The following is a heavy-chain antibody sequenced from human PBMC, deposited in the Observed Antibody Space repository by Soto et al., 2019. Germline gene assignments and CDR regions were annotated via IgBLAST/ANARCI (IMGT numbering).Heavy chain of an antibody. CDR3: AADLGYCSGGSCYSIDY. CDR2: IVVGSGNT. J-gene: IGHJ4*02. V-gene: IGHV1-58*02. Sequence: GASVKVSCKASGFTFTSSAMQWVRQARGQRLEWIGWIVVGSGNTNYAQKFQERVTITRDMSTSTAYMELSSLRSEDTAVYYCAADLGYCSGGSCYSIDYWGQGTLVTVSS. CDR1: GFTFTSSA. D-gene: IGHD2-15*01.